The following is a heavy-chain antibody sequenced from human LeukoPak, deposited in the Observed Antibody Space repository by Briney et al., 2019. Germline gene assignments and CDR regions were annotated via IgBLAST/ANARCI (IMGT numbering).Heavy chain of an antibody. V-gene: IGHV3-21*01. D-gene: IGHD2-15*01. CDR3: ARGLVVAAVDY. J-gene: IGHJ4*02. Sequence: GGSLRLSCAASGFTFSSYGMHWVRQAPGKGLEWVSAITGSGGSTYYADSVKGRFTISRDNAKNSLYLQMNSLRAEDTAVYYCARGLVVAAVDYWGQGTLVTVSS. CDR1: GFTFSSYG. CDR2: ITGSGGST.